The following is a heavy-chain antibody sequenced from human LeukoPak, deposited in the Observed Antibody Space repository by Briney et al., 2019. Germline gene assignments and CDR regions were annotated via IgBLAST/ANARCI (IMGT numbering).Heavy chain of an antibody. V-gene: IGHV4-4*02. D-gene: IGHD1-1*01. Sequence: SGTLSLTCAVSGGSISNSNWWSWVRQPPGKGLEWIGEVYHSGSTNYNPSLKSRVTISVDKSKDQFSLKLSSVTAADTAVYYCASGTVAPGGFDYWGQGTLVTVSS. CDR1: GGSISNSNW. J-gene: IGHJ4*02. CDR3: ASGTVAPGGFDY. CDR2: VYHSGST.